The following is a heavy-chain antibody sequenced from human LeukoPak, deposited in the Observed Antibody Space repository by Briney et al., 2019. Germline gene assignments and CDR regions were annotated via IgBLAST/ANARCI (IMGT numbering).Heavy chain of an antibody. CDR3: TTDLVYYYDSSGYYGY. CDR1: GFTFSNAW. J-gene: IGHJ4*02. Sequence: PGGSLRLSCAASGFTFSNAWMSWVGQAPGKGLGWVGRIKSKTDGGTTDYAAPVKGRFTISRDDSKNTLYLQMNSLKTEDTAVYYCTTDLVYYYDSSGYYGYWGQGTLVTVSS. V-gene: IGHV3-15*01. CDR2: IKSKTDGGTT. D-gene: IGHD3-22*01.